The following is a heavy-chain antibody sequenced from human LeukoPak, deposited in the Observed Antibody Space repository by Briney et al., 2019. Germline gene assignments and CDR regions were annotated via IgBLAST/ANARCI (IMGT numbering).Heavy chain of an antibody. V-gene: IGHV3-9*01. J-gene: IGHJ4*02. CDR3: ARGNLSFGSGH. D-gene: IGHD3-10*01. CDR2: ISWNSGSI. Sequence: GGSLRLSCAASGFTFDDYAMHWVRQAPGKGLEWVSGISWNSGSIGYADSVKGRFTISRDNAKNSLYLQMNSLRAEDTAVYYCARGNLSFGSGHWGQGTLVTVSS. CDR1: GFTFDDYA.